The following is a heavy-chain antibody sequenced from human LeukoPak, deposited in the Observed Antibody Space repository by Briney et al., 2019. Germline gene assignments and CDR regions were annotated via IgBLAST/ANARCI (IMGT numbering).Heavy chain of an antibody. J-gene: IGHJ4*02. CDR3: ARAGYTYDLDY. V-gene: IGHV4-59*11. CDR2: IYYSGIT. Sequence: SETLSLTCTVSGGSISTHYWSWIRQPPGKGLECIGYIYYSGITNYNPSLKSRVTISIDTSKNQFSLNLSSVTAADTAVYYCARAGYTYDLDYWGQGSLVTVSS. CDR1: GGSISTHY. D-gene: IGHD5-18*01.